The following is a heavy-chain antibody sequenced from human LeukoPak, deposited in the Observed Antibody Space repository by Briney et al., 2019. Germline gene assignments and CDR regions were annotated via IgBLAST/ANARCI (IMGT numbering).Heavy chain of an antibody. Sequence: GGSLRLSCAASGFTFSSYAMHWVRQAPGKGLEYVSAISSNGGSTYYANSVKGRFTISRDNSKNTLYLQMGSLRAEDVAVYYCARMADFWSGYPYDYWGQGTLVTVSS. CDR1: GFTFSSYA. CDR3: ARMADFWSGYPYDY. CDR2: ISSNGGST. J-gene: IGHJ4*02. V-gene: IGHV3-64*01. D-gene: IGHD3-3*01.